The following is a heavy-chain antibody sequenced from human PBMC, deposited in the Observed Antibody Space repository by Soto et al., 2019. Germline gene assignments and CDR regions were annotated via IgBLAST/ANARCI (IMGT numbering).Heavy chain of an antibody. CDR1: GFTFSSYG. CDR2: ISYHGSNK. V-gene: IGHV3-30*18. D-gene: IGHD6-19*01. Sequence: GSLALACAASGFTFSSYGMHWVRQAPGKGLEWVAVISYHGSNKYYADSVKGRFTISRDNSKNTLYLQMSSLRAEDTAVYYCVKDGSSGWPYYYGLDVWGQGTKVTVYS. CDR3: VKDGSSGWPYYYGLDV. J-gene: IGHJ6*02.